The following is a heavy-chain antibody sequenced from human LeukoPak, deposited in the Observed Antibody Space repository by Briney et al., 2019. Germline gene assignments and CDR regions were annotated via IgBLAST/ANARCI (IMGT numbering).Heavy chain of an antibody. CDR2: ISPNSGAT. V-gene: IGHV1-2*02. CDR1: GYSFTAYY. D-gene: IGHD3-10*02. J-gene: IGHJ3*02. CDR3: ARIYERGHDI. Sequence: GASMKVSCKASGYSFTAYYVHWVRQAPGQGLEWTGWISPNSGATSYAQRFQGRVTMTRDTSISTAYMELSRLRSDDTAMYYCARIYERGHDIWGQGTMVTVSS.